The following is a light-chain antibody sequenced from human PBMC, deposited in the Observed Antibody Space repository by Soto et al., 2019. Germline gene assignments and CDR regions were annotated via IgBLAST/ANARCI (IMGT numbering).Light chain of an antibody. CDR2: GAS. CDR3: QQYGSSPLT. V-gene: IGKV3-20*01. Sequence: EIVLTQSPGTLSWSPGERATLSCRASQSVSSSYLAWYQQKPGQAPRLLIYGASSRATGIPDRFSGSGSGTHFTLTISRLEPEDFAVYYCQQYGSSPLTFGGGTKVEIK. CDR1: QSVSSSY. J-gene: IGKJ4*01.